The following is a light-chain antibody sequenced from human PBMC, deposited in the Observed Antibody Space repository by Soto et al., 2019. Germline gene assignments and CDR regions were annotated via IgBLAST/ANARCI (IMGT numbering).Light chain of an antibody. V-gene: IGKV1-39*01. Sequence: DIQMTQSPSSLSASVGDRVTITCRASQSISNYLNWYQQKPGKAPRLVSYAASSLQSGVPSRFSGSGAGTDFTLTISSLQPEDFATYYCQQSYSTPSTFGQGTKVEIK. CDR2: AAS. J-gene: IGKJ1*01. CDR3: QQSYSTPST. CDR1: QSISNY.